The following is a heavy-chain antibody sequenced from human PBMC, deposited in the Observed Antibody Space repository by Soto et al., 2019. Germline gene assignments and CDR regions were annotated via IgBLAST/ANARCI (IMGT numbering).Heavy chain of an antibody. CDR1: GVTFNDYW. CDR3: ARGLKYKYGMDV. Sequence: EVQLVESGGGLVQPGGSLRLSCVASGVTFNDYWMHWVRQAPGKGLVWVSRLNSDGSSGYYGDSMKGRFTISRDNAKNTLYLQINSLRDEDTALYYCARGLKYKYGMDVWGQGTTVTVSS. D-gene: IGHD1-20*01. CDR2: LNSDGSSG. V-gene: IGHV3-74*01. J-gene: IGHJ6*02.